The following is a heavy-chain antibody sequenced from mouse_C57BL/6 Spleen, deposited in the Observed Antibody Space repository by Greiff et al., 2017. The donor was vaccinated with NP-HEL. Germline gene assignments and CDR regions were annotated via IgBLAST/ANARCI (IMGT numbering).Heavy chain of an antibody. J-gene: IGHJ4*01. V-gene: IGHV1-64*01. CDR3: ARPITTVAYYYAMDY. CDR2: IHPNSGST. D-gene: IGHD1-1*01. CDR1: GYTFTSYW. Sequence: VKLQQPGAELVKPGASVKLSCKASGYTFTSYWMHWVKQRPGQGLEWIGMIHPNSGSTNYNEKFKSKATLTVDKSSSTAYMQLSSLTSEDSAVYYCARPITTVAYYYAMDYWGQGTSVTVSS.